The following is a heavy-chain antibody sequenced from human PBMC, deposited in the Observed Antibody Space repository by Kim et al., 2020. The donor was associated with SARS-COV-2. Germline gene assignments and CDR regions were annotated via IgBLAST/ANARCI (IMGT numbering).Heavy chain of an antibody. CDR3: ARLSITMVQGVIITSWFDP. Sequence: SETLSLTCTVSGGSISSSSYYWGWIRQPPGKGLEWIGSIYYSGSTYYNPSLKSRVTISVDTSKNQFSLKLSSVTAADTAVYYCARLSITMVQGVIITSWFDPWGQGTLVTVSS. CDR1: GGSISSSSYY. J-gene: IGHJ5*02. V-gene: IGHV4-39*01. D-gene: IGHD3-10*01. CDR2: IYYSGST.